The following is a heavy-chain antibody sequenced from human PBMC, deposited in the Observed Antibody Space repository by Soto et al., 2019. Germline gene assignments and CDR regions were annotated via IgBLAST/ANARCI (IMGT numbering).Heavy chain of an antibody. V-gene: IGHV1-69*13. Sequence: SVKVSCKASGGTFSSYAISWVRQAPGQGLEWMGGTIPIFGTANYAQKFQGRVTITADESTSTAYMELSSLRSEDTAVYYCARDPVSSSGWYLDYWGQGTLVTVSS. CDR2: TIPIFGTA. J-gene: IGHJ4*02. D-gene: IGHD6-19*01. CDR3: ARDPVSSSGWYLDY. CDR1: GGTFSSYA.